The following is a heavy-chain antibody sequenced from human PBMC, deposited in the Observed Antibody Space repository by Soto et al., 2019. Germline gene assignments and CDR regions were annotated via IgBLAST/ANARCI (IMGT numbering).Heavy chain of an antibody. CDR3: ALVVRGTTTEAYYFDH. D-gene: IGHD3-10*01. V-gene: IGHV5-51*01. CDR1: GYRFTNYW. CDR2: IYPGDSDT. Sequence: GEALKISCKGSGYRFTNYWIGWVRQTPEKGLEWMGLIYPGDSDTRYSQSFQGQVSISADKSTSTAYLQWSSLKASDSAIYYCALVVRGTTTEAYYFDHWGQGTLVTVSS. J-gene: IGHJ4*02.